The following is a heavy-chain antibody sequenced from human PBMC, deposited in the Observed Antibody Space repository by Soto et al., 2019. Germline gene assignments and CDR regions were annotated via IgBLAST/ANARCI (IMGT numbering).Heavy chain of an antibody. Sequence: SGPTLVNPTEPLTLTCTVSGFSLSHIRVGVGWIRQPPGKALEWLAHVFSNDAKSYSPSLKGRFTISRDTFRSQVVLTMTNVDPVDTATYFCARIERYSTYEYFDFWGQGTLVTVSS. V-gene: IGHV2-26*01. J-gene: IGHJ4*02. CDR1: GFSLSHIRVG. CDR2: VFSNDAK. CDR3: ARIERYSTYEYFDF. D-gene: IGHD5-12*01.